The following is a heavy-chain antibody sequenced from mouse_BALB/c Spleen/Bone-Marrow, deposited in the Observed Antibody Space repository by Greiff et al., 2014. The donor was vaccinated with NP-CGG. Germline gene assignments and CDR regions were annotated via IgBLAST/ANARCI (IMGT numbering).Heavy chain of an antibody. CDR1: GYSITSGYS. J-gene: IGHJ3*01. CDR3: ARREYNDGAWFAY. D-gene: IGHD1-1*01. CDR2: IHYSGST. V-gene: IGHV3-1*02. Sequence: EVQLQQSGPDLVKPSQSLSLSCTVTGYSITSGYSWHWIRQFPGNNLGWMGYIHYSGSTNYHPTLKGRISITRDTSKNQFFLQLNAVTTEATATYYCARREYNDGAWFAYWGQGTLVTVSA.